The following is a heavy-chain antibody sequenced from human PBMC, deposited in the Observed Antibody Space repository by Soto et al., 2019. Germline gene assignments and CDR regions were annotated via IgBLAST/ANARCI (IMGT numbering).Heavy chain of an antibody. CDR3: ARSIRGPRRFNGMDV. V-gene: IGHV2-70*13. Sequence: GSGTTLVNPTDTLTLTCTFSGCSLTSPGMCVSWIRQPPGKALEWLALIERDDDDKYYSTSLKTRLTISKDTRKNQVVLTMANMDPADTGTYYCARSIRGPRRFNGMDVWGQGTTVTVSS. CDR1: GCSLTSPGMC. J-gene: IGHJ6*02. D-gene: IGHD1-20*01. CDR2: IERDDDDK.